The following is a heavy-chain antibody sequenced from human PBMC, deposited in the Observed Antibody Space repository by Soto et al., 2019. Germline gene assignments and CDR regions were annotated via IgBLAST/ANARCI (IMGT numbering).Heavy chain of an antibody. Sequence: SETLSLTCAVYGGSFSGYYWSWIRQPPGKGLEWIGEINHSGSTNYNPSLKSRVTISVDTSKNQFSLKLSSVTAADTAVYYCARGSRLVIIRLNWFDPWGQGTLVTV. CDR3: ARGSRLVIIRLNWFDP. J-gene: IGHJ5*02. D-gene: IGHD3-3*01. CDR2: INHSGST. CDR1: GGSFSGYY. V-gene: IGHV4-34*01.